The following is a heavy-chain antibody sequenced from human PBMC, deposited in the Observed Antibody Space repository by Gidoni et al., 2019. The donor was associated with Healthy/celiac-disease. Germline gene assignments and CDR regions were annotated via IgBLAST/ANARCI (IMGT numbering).Heavy chain of an antibody. Sequence: QVQLVESGGGVVQPGRSLRLSCAASGFTFSSYGMHWVRQAPGKGLEWVAVIWYDGSNKYYADSVKGRFTISRDNSKNTLYLQMNSLRAEDTAVYYCARGTWGSGGPNLDYWGQGTLVTVSS. J-gene: IGHJ4*02. CDR3: ARGTWGSGGPNLDY. V-gene: IGHV3-33*01. CDR1: GFTFSSYG. CDR2: IWYDGSNK. D-gene: IGHD2-15*01.